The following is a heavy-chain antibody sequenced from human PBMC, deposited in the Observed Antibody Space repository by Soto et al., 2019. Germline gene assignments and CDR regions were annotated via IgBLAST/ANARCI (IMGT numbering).Heavy chain of an antibody. CDR3: ASPSAVVAANEGGGGAFDI. D-gene: IGHD2-15*01. CDR2: INPSGGST. J-gene: IGHJ3*02. V-gene: IGHV1-46*03. Sequence: ASVKVSCKASGYTFTSYYMHWVRQAPGQGLEWMGIINPSGGSTSYAQKFQGRVTMTRDTSTSTVYMELSSLRSEDTAVYYCASPSAVVAANEGGGGAFDIWGQGTMVTVSS. CDR1: GYTFTSYY.